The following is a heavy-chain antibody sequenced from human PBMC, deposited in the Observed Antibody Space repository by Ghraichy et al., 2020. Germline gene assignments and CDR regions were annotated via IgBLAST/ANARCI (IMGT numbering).Heavy chain of an antibody. J-gene: IGHJ2*01. D-gene: IGHD5-18*01. CDR1: GYTFTSYA. CDR2: INAGNGNT. CDR3: ARGGYSYGPPNWYFDL. V-gene: IGHV1-3*01. Sequence: ASVKVSCKASGYTFTSYAMHWVRQAPGQRLEWMGWINAGNGNTKYSQKFQGRVTITRDTSASTAYMELSSLRSEDTAVYYCARGGYSYGPPNWYFDLWGRGTLVTVSS.